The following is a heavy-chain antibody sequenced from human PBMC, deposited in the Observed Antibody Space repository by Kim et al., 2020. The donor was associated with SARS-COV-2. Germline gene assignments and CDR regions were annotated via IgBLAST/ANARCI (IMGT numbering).Heavy chain of an antibody. CDR3: TKGGGSHEGMAV. Sequence: GGSLRLSCAASGVTSSNYGMHWVRQAPGKGLEWVSVISYDGSNNWYADSVKGRFTISRDKSKNTLHLQMNSLRVEDTAVYYCTKGGGSHEGMAVWGQGTT. J-gene: IGHJ6*02. CDR1: GVTSSNYG. CDR2: ISYDGSNN. V-gene: IGHV3-30*18. D-gene: IGHD1-26*01.